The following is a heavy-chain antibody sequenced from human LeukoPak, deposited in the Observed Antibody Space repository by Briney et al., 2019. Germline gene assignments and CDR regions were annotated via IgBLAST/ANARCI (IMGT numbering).Heavy chain of an antibody. Sequence: PGGSLRLSCAASGFTFSSYAMSWVRQAPGKGLEWVSVIYSGGSTYYADSVKGRFTISRDNSKNTLYLQMNSLRAEDTAVYYCARTRAGMDVWGQGTTVTVSS. J-gene: IGHJ6*02. CDR2: IYSGGST. CDR3: ARTRAGMDV. V-gene: IGHV3-53*01. CDR1: GFTFSSYA.